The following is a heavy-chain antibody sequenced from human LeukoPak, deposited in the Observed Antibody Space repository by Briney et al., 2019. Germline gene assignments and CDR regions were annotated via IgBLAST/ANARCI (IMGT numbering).Heavy chain of an antibody. CDR3: ARELVMITFGGVIARGAFDI. D-gene: IGHD3-16*02. CDR2: IKQDGGEK. Sequence: GGSLRLSCAASGFTFSSYWMSWVRQAPGKGLEWVANIKQDGGEKYYVDSVKGRFTISRDNAKNSLYLQMNSLRAEDTAVYYCARELVMITFGGVIARGAFDIWGQGTMVTVSS. J-gene: IGHJ3*02. V-gene: IGHV3-7*01. CDR1: GFTFSSYW.